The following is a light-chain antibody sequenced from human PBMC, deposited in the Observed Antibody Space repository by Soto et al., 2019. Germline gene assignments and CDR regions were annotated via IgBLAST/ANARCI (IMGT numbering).Light chain of an antibody. Sequence: IQRTQSPSTLAASVGDRVTITCLATQSIRNWLAWYQQKPGKAPKLLIHQASTLQSGVPSRFSGSGSGTEFTLTISSLQTDDFATYYCQQYNSYSTVTFGGGTKVDIK. V-gene: IGKV1-5*03. CDR2: QAS. CDR1: QSIRNW. CDR3: QQYNSYSTVT. J-gene: IGKJ4*01.